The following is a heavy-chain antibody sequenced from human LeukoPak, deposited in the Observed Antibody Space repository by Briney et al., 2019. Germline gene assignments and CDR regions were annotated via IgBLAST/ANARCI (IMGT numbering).Heavy chain of an antibody. J-gene: IGHJ4*02. CDR1: GYTFTSYG. Sequence: ASVKVSCKASGYTFTSYGISWVRQAPGQGLEWMGWISAYNGNTNYAQKLQGRVTMTTDTSTSTAYMELRSLRSDDTAVYYCASPSPYLYSSSPGLGYGGQGTLVTVSS. CDR3: ASPSPYLYSSSPGLGY. D-gene: IGHD6-6*01. V-gene: IGHV1-18*01. CDR2: ISAYNGNT.